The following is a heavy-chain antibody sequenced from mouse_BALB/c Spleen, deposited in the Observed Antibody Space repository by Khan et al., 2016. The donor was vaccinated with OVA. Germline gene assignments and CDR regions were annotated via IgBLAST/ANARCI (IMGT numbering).Heavy chain of an antibody. V-gene: IGHV14-4*02. CDR3: NALLQGKYFDY. D-gene: IGHD1-1*01. Sequence: VRLQQSGAELVRSGASVKLSCTASGFNIKDYYMHWVKQRHEQGLEWIGWIDPENGDTEYAPKFQGKATMTADTSSNTAYLQLSSQTSEDTAVENWNALLQGKYFDYWGQGTTLTVSS. CDR1: GFNIKDYY. CDR2: IDPENGDT. J-gene: IGHJ2*01.